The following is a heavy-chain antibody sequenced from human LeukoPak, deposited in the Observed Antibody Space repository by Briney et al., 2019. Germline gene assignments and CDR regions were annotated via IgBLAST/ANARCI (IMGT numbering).Heavy chain of an antibody. D-gene: IGHD5-18*01. J-gene: IGHJ5*02. CDR1: GLTVSNHW. V-gene: IGHV3-7*03. Sequence: GGSLRLSCVASGLTVSNHWMSWVRQAPGKGLEWVANIREERGQEYYVDSVKGRFTISKNSAKNSPYLQMNTLRVEDTAMYYCASLDTAKQPLANHWGQGTLVTVSS. CDR3: ASLDTAKQPLANH. CDR2: IREERGQE.